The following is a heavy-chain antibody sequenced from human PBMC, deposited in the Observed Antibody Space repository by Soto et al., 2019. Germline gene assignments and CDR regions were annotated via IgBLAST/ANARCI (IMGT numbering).Heavy chain of an antibody. CDR1: GYTFTSYG. CDR3: AAARRGGTKVHWFDP. CDR2: IVVGSGNT. V-gene: IGHV1-58*02. D-gene: IGHD4-4*01. Sequence: GASVKVSCTASGYTFTSYGISWVRQAPGQRLEWIGWIVVGSGNTNYAQKFQERVTITRDMSTSTAYMELSSLRSEDTAVYYCAAARRGGTKVHWFDPWGQGTLVTVSS. J-gene: IGHJ5*02.